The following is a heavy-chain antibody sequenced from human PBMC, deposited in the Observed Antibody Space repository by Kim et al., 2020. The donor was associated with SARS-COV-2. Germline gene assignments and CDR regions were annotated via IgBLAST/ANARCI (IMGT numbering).Heavy chain of an antibody. J-gene: IGHJ5*02. Sequence: GGSLRLSCAASGFTFSSYAMHCVRQAPGKGLEWVAVISYDGSNKYYADSVKGRFTISRDNSKNTLYLQMNSLRAEDTAVYYCARDSYGSGSYHWFDPWGQGTLVTVSS. CDR2: ISYDGSNK. CDR1: GFTFSSYA. V-gene: IGHV3-30-3*01. D-gene: IGHD3-10*01. CDR3: ARDSYGSGSYHWFDP.